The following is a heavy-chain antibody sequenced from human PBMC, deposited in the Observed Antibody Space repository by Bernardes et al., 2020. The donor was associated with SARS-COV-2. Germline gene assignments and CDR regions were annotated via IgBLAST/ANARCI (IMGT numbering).Heavy chain of an antibody. CDR2: IYYSGST. CDR3: ARGAAMVNLIWFDP. CDR1: GGSISSYY. D-gene: IGHD5-18*01. Sequence: SETLSLTCTVSGGSISSYYWSWIRQPPGKGLEWIGYIYYSGSTNYNPSLKSRVTISVDTSKNQFSLKLSSVTAADTAVYYCARGAAMVNLIWFDPWGQGTLVTVSS. V-gene: IGHV4-59*01. J-gene: IGHJ5*02.